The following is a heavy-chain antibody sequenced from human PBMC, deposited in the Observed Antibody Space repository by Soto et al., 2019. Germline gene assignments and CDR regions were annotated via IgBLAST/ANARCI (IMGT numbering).Heavy chain of an antibody. CDR1: GFTFSTYA. Sequence: WGSLRVYCAAAGFTFSTYAMAWVRQAPGKGLEWVSGVSASGLNTTYADSVQGRFTVSRDNSKTTVYLQMNRLRPEDTAVYFCVRDQDSRGYSVFNLWGQGTQVTVS. CDR3: VRDQDSRGYSVFNL. CDR2: VSASGLNT. J-gene: IGHJ5*02. V-gene: IGHV3-23*01. D-gene: IGHD3-22*01.